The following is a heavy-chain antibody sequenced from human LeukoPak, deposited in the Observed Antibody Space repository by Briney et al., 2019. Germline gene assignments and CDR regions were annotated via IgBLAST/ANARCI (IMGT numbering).Heavy chain of an antibody. Sequence: PGGSPRLSCTASGFTFNSYAMHWVRQSPGKGLEWVAVISKDGSNKYCVDSVKGRFTISRDNSKNTVYLQMSSLRPDDTAVYYCAREDQQLPDYWGQGTLVTVSS. CDR2: ISKDGSNK. CDR1: GFTFNSYA. J-gene: IGHJ4*02. V-gene: IGHV3-30-3*01. CDR3: AREDQQLPDY. D-gene: IGHD2-2*01.